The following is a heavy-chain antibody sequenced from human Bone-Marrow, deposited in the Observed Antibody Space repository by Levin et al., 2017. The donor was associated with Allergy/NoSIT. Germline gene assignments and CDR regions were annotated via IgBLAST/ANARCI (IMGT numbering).Heavy chain of an antibody. Sequence: AGGSLRLSCVASGFTFSNYWMAWVRQAPGKGLEWVANIEKDGSQKGFLDSVRGRFSISRDNAKNSLYLQMNSLRVEDTAMYYCVRDSGYKHNYWGQGTLVTVSS. CDR1: GFTFSNYW. J-gene: IGHJ4*02. V-gene: IGHV3-7*03. D-gene: IGHD5-12*01. CDR3: VRDSGYKHNY. CDR2: IEKDGSQK.